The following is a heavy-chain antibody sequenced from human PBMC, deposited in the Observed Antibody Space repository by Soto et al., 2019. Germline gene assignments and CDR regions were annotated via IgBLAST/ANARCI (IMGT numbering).Heavy chain of an antibody. CDR3: ARGDDFWSGPFDAFDI. V-gene: IGHV3-21*01. CDR1: GFTFSSYS. Sequence: KAGGSLRLSCAASGFTFSSYSMNWVRQAPGKGLEWVSSISSSSSYIYYADSVKGRFTISRDNAKNSLYLQMNSLRAEDTAVYYCARGDDFWSGPFDAFDIWGQGTMVTVSS. CDR2: ISSSSSYI. J-gene: IGHJ3*02. D-gene: IGHD3-3*01.